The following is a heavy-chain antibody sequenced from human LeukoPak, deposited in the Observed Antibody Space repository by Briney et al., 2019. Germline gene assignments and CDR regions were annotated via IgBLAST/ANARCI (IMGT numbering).Heavy chain of an antibody. D-gene: IGHD3-10*01. Sequence: GRSLRLSCVASGFTFSSYWMSWVRQAPGEGLEWVANIKQDGTEKNYVDSVKGRFTISRDNAKNSLYLQMNSLRAEDTAVYYCARERGSGSYHPFDPWGQGTLATVSS. J-gene: IGHJ5*02. CDR3: ARERGSGSYHPFDP. V-gene: IGHV3-7*01. CDR1: GFTFSSYW. CDR2: IKQDGTEK.